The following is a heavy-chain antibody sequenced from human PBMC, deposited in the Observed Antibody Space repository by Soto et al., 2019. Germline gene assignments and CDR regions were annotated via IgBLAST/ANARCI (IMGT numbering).Heavy chain of an antibody. J-gene: IGHJ4*02. D-gene: IGHD3-16*01. CDR2: INTDGSTT. V-gene: IGHV3-74*01. CDR1: GFTFSSNW. CDR3: VRGLLGGSDN. Sequence: EVQLVESGGDLVQPGGSLRLSCAASGFTFSSNWMHWVRQGPGKGLVWVSRINTDGSTTGYADSVKGRFPISRDNAKNTLYLQMNSLRAEDTAVYYCVRGLLGGSDNWGQGTLVTVAS.